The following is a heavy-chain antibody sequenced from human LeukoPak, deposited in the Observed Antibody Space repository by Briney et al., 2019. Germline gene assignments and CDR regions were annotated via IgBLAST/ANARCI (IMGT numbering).Heavy chain of an antibody. CDR1: GYTFTSYG. D-gene: IGHD3-10*01. CDR3: AREPTLSYYYGNYFDY. Sequence: ASVKVSCKASGYTFTSYGISWVRQAPGQGLEWMGWISAYNGNTNYAQKLQGRVTMTTDTSTSTAYMELRGLRSDDTAVYYCAREPTLSYYYGNYFDYWGQGTLVTVSS. CDR2: ISAYNGNT. J-gene: IGHJ4*02. V-gene: IGHV1-18*01.